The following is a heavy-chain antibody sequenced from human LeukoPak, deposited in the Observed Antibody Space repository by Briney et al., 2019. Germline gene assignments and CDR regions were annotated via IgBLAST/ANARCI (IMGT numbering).Heavy chain of an antibody. J-gene: IGHJ5*02. CDR2: ITTGGPNT. V-gene: IGHV3-23*01. CDR3: VKASSSSPQYNWFDA. CDR1: GFTFSSYT. D-gene: IGHD6-6*01. Sequence: PGGSLRLSCTASGFTFSSYTMSWVRQAPGKGLKWVSTITTGGPNTYYADSVKGRFTVSRDESKNTLYLQMNSLRAEGTALYYCVKASSSSPQYNWFDAWGQGTLVTVSS.